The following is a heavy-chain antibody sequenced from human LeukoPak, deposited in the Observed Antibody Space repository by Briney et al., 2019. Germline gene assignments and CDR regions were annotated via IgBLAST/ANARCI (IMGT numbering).Heavy chain of an antibody. CDR2: IRSKAYGGTT. Sequence: GSLRLSCAASGFTFSSYWMHWVRQAPGKGLEWVGFIRSKAYGGTTEYAASVKGRFTISRDDSKSIAYLQMNSLKTEDTAVYYCTRGGSSWYGGAFDIWGQGTMVTVSS. V-gene: IGHV3-49*04. CDR3: TRGGSSWYGGAFDI. CDR1: GFTFSSYW. J-gene: IGHJ3*02. D-gene: IGHD6-13*01.